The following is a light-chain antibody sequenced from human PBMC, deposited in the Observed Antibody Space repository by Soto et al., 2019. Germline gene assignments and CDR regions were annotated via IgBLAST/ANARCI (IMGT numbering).Light chain of an antibody. J-gene: IGLJ3*02. Sequence: QSVLTQSPSASASLGASVKLTCTLSSGHSSYAIAWHQQQPEKGPRYLMKLNSDGSHSKGDGIPDRFSGSSSGAEGYLTVSNCQSEDEADYYCQTWGSGIWVFGGGTKLTVL. CDR1: SGHSSYA. CDR2: LNSDGSH. V-gene: IGLV4-69*01. CDR3: QTWGSGIWV.